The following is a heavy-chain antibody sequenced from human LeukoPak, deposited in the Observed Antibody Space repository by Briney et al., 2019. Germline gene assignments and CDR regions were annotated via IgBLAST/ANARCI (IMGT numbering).Heavy chain of an antibody. J-gene: IGHJ5*02. CDR3: ARDKQVGATTGSWFDP. Sequence: GGSLRHSCAASGFTFSNYWLSWVRQAPGKGLEWVAQIKQDGSENYYVDSVKGRFTISRDNAKNSLYLQLNSLRAEDTALYYCARDKQVGATTGSWFDPWGQGTLVTVSS. D-gene: IGHD1-26*01. CDR1: GFTFSNYW. V-gene: IGHV3-7*01. CDR2: IKQDGSEN.